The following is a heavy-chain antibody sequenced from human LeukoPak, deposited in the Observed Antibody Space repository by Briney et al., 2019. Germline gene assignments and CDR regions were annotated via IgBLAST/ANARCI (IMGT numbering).Heavy chain of an antibody. CDR1: GGSISSYY. CDR2: IYYSGST. Sequence: SETLSLTCTVSGGSISSYYWSWIRQTPGKGLEWIGYIYYSGSTNYNPSLKSRVTISVDTSKNQFSLKLSSVTAADTAVYYCARDDGSGSYYSWFDPWGQGTLVIVSS. CDR3: ARDDGSGSYYSWFDP. D-gene: IGHD3-10*01. V-gene: IGHV4-59*01. J-gene: IGHJ5*02.